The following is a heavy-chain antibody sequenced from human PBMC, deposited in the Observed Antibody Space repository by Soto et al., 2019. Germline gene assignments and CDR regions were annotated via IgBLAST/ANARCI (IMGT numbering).Heavy chain of an antibody. Sequence: EVQLLESGGGLVQPGGSLRLSCAASGFTFSSYAMSWVRQAPGKGLEWVSAISGSGGSTYYAASVKGRFTISRANSKNTLYLQMNSLRPEATAVYYCAKHLWFGEFDYWRQGTLVTVSS. V-gene: IGHV3-23*01. J-gene: IGHJ4*02. CDR2: ISGSGGST. CDR1: GFTFSSYA. D-gene: IGHD3-10*01. CDR3: AKHLWFGEFDY.